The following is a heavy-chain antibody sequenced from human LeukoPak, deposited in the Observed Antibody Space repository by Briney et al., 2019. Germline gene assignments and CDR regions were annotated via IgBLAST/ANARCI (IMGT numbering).Heavy chain of an antibody. CDR1: GFTFSSYA. J-gene: IGHJ4*02. CDR2: ISYDGSNK. CDR3: ARERRIAVAGTGLDY. V-gene: IGHV3-30-3*01. Sequence: PGGSLRLSCAASGFTFSSYAMHWVRQAPGKGLEWVAVISYDGSNKYYADSVKGRFTISRDNSKNTLYLQMNSLRAEDTAVYYCARERRIAVAGTGLDYWGQGTLVTVSS. D-gene: IGHD6-19*01.